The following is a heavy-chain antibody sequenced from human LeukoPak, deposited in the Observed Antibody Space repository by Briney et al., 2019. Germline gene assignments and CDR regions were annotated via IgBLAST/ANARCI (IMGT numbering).Heavy chain of an antibody. J-gene: IGHJ4*02. CDR2: IYSGGST. Sequence: PGRSLRLSCAASGFTVSSNYMSWVRQAPGKGLERVSVIYSGGSTYYADSAKGRFTISRDNSKNTLYLQMNSLRAEDTAVYYCARDAYSSSFFDYWGQGTLVTVSS. CDR3: ARDAYSSSFFDY. D-gene: IGHD6-13*01. CDR1: GFTVSSNY. V-gene: IGHV3-53*01.